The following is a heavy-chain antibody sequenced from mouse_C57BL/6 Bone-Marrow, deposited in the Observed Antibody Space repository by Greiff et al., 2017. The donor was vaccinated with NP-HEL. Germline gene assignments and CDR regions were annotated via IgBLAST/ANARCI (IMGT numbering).Heavy chain of an antibody. CDR2: IYPRSGNT. V-gene: IGHV1-81*01. CDR1: GYTFTSYG. J-gene: IGHJ1*03. D-gene: IGHD4-1*01. Sequence: VQGVESGAELARPGASVKLSCKASGYTFTSYGISWVKQRTGQGLEWIGEIYPRSGNTYYNEKFKGKATLTADKSSSTAYMELRSLTSEDSAVYFCARSLGRSFDVWGTGTTVTVSS. CDR3: ARSLGRSFDV.